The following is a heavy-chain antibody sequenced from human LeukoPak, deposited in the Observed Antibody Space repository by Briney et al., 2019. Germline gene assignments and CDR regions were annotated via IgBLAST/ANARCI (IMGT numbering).Heavy chain of an antibody. V-gene: IGHV4-34*01. CDR1: GGSFSGYY. J-gene: IGHJ3*02. CDR3: AREMITFGGVIVSVGGAFDI. CDR2: INHSGST. D-gene: IGHD3-16*01. Sequence: PSETLSLTCAVYGGSFSGYYWSWIRQPPGKGLEWIGEINHSGSTNYNPSLKSRVTISVDTSKNQFSLKLSSVTAADTAVYYCAREMITFGGVIVSVGGAFDIWGQGTMVTVSS.